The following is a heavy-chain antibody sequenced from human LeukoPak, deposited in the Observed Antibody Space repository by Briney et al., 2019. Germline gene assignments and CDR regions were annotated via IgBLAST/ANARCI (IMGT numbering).Heavy chain of an antibody. J-gene: IGHJ4*02. V-gene: IGHV4-39*07. Sequence: PSETLSLTCIVSGDSISTTSYSWGWIRQPPGKGLEWVGSLSNTGSTYHNPSLRSRLTISVDMSKNQFSLRLSSVTAADTAVYYCATSAMVSSRALDYWGQGTLVTVSS. CDR1: GDSISTTSYS. CDR3: ATSAMVSSRALDY. CDR2: LSNTGST. D-gene: IGHD5-18*01.